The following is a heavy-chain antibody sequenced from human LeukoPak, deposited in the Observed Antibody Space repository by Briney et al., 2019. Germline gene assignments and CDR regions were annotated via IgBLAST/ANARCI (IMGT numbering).Heavy chain of an antibody. Sequence: PGGSLRLSCAASGFTFSAYWMSWARQAPGKGLEGVANIKHDGSDKHYVDSVKGRFTISRDNAKNSLYLQMSSLRAEDTAVYYCARDFTGHCSVGSCYTQDYWGQGTLVTVPS. J-gene: IGHJ4*02. CDR1: GFTFSAYW. D-gene: IGHD2-15*01. CDR3: ARDFTGHCSVGSCYTQDY. CDR2: IKHDGSDK. V-gene: IGHV3-7*01.